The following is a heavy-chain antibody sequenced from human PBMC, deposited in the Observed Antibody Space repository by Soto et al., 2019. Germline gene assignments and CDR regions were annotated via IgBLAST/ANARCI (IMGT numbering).Heavy chain of an antibody. J-gene: IGHJ4*02. CDR1: SGSFSGYY. V-gene: IGHV4-34*01. CDR3: ARAPKVSGSSQTRPDF. CDR2: ISQSGHT. Sequence: SDTLSLTCSIYSGSFSGYYWSWIRQPPGKGLEWIGEISQSGHTNYSPSLKSRVSISIDTSKKQFSLNLASVSAADTAVYYCARAPKVSGSSQTRPDFWGQGTLVTVSS. D-gene: IGHD6-6*01.